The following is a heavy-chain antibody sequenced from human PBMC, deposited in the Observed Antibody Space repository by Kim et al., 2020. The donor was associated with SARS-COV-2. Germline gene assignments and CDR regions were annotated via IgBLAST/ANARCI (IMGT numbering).Heavy chain of an antibody. V-gene: IGHV3-21*01. D-gene: IGHD1-26*01. CDR2: ISSSSSYI. CDR3: ARDPSRGSGSYYYYYGMDV. Sequence: GGSLRLSCAASGFTFSSYSMNWVRQAPGKGLEWVSSISSSSSYIYYADSVKGRFTISRDNAKNSLYLQMNSLRAEDTAVYYCARDPSRGSGSYYYYYGMDVWGQGTTVTVSS. CDR1: GFTFSSYS. J-gene: IGHJ6*02.